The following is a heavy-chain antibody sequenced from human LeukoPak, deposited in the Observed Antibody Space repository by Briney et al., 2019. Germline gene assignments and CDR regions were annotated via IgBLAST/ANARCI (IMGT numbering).Heavy chain of an antibody. V-gene: IGHV3-23*01. D-gene: IGHD6-13*01. J-gene: IGHJ2*01. CDR2: ISGSGGST. CDR3: ARDLGYSSSWYANWYFDL. CDR1: GFTFSSYA. Sequence: TGGSLRLSCAASGFTFSSYAMSWVRQAPGKGLEWVSAISGSGGSTYYADSVKGRFTISRDNSKNTLYLQMNSLRAEDTAVYYCARDLGYSSSWYANWYFDLWGRGTLVTVSS.